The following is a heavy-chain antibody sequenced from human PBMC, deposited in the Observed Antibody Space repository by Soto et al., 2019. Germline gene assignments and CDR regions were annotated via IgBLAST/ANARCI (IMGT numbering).Heavy chain of an antibody. CDR3: ASGITIFGVVNHIDY. V-gene: IGHV4-4*02. CDR2: IYHSGST. D-gene: IGHD3-3*01. Sequence: SETLSLTFAVSGGSIRSSNWWGWVRHPPGKGLEWIGEIYHSGSTNYNPSLKSRVTISVDKSKNQFSLKLSSVTAADTAVYYCASGITIFGVVNHIDYWGQGTLVTVSS. J-gene: IGHJ4*02. CDR1: GGSIRSSNW.